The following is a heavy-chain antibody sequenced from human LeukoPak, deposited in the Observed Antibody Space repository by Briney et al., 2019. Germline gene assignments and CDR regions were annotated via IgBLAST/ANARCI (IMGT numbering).Heavy chain of an antibody. CDR1: GFTFSSHW. J-gene: IGHJ4*02. V-gene: IGHV3-7*01. CDR2: IKEDGSKK. Sequence: GGSLRLSCAASGFTFSSHWMSWVRQAPRKGLEWLANIKEDGSKKYYVDSVKGRFTISRDNAKNSLFLQMNSLRDEDAATYYCVRDLVWDTGRVDYWGQGTLVTVSS. D-gene: IGHD3/OR15-3a*01. CDR3: VRDLVWDTGRVDY.